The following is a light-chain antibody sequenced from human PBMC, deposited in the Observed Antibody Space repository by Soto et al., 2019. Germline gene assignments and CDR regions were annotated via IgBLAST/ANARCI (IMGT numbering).Light chain of an antibody. CDR2: EDI. CDR1: GSDVGSYNL. J-gene: IGLJ2*01. CDR3: CSYAGSLV. Sequence: QSALTQPASVSGSPGQSITISCTGTGSDVGSYNLVSWYQHHPGKAPKLMIYEDIKRPSGVSNRFSGSKSGNTASLTISGLQAEDEGDYYCCSYAGSLVFGGGTKLTVL. V-gene: IGLV2-23*01.